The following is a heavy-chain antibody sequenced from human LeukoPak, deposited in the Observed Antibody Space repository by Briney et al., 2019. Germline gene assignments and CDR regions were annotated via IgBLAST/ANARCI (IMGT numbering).Heavy chain of an antibody. CDR3: ANPTLLLYYYDSSGYGMDV. CDR1: GFTFSSYG. Sequence: GGSLRLSCAASGFTFSSYGIHWVRQAPGKGLEWVALIWYDGSSKYYADSVKGRFTISRDNSKNTLYLQMNSLRAEDTAVYYCANPTLLLYYYDSSGYGMDVWGQGTTVTVSS. CDR2: IWYDGSSK. V-gene: IGHV3-33*08. J-gene: IGHJ6*02. D-gene: IGHD3-22*01.